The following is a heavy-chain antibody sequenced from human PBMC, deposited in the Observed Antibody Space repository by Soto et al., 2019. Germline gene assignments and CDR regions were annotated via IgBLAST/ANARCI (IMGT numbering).Heavy chain of an antibody. Sequence: QVQLLQSGAEVKKPGASVKVSCTASGYTFTNYGITWVRQAPGQGLEWMGWISAYNGDTHYTQRLQGRVTMTTDTSTSTDYMELRGLRSYDTAVYYCARVRQRVGYFYYYMDGWVKWDTVTGSS. CDR1: GYTFTNYG. D-gene: IGHD6-6*01. V-gene: IGHV1-18*01. CDR3: ARVRQRVGYFYYYMDG. J-gene: IGHJ6*03. CDR2: ISAYNGDT.